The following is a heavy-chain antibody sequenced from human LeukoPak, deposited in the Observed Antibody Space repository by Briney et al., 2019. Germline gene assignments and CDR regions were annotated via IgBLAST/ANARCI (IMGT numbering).Heavy chain of an antibody. CDR3: ADVTTRHNWFDP. Sequence: ASVKVSCKASGGTFSSYAISWVRQAPGQGLEWMGGIIPIFGTANYAQKFQGRVTITADESTSTAYMELSSLRSEDTAVYYCADVTTRHNWFDPWGQGTLVTVSS. CDR1: GGTFSSYA. D-gene: IGHD4-17*01. V-gene: IGHV1-69*13. J-gene: IGHJ5*02. CDR2: IIPIFGTA.